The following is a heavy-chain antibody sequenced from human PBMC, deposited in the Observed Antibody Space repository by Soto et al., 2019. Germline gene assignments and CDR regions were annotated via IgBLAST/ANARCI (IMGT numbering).Heavy chain of an antibody. CDR1: GFTFSSYA. Sequence: PGGSLRLSCAASGFTFSSYAMHWVRQAPGKGLEYVSTINRNGGSTYYANSVKGRFTISRDNSKNTLYLQMGSLRAEDMAVYYCAGGGGVVLVPAAISMRASDIWGQGTMVTVSS. CDR3: AGGGGVVLVPAAISMRASDI. J-gene: IGHJ3*02. CDR2: INRNGGST. V-gene: IGHV3-64*01. D-gene: IGHD2-2*02.